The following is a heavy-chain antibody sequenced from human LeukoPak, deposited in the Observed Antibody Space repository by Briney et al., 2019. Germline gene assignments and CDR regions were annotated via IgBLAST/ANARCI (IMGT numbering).Heavy chain of an antibody. Sequence: PGGPLRLSCAASGFTFSSYSMNWVRQAPGKGLEWVSSISSSSSYTYYADSVQGRFTISRDNSKSTLCLQMNSLRAEDTAVYYCAKQLGYCSDGSCYFPYWGQGTLVTVSS. D-gene: IGHD2-15*01. CDR2: ISSSSSYT. J-gene: IGHJ4*02. V-gene: IGHV3-21*04. CDR1: GFTFSSYS. CDR3: AKQLGYCSDGSCYFPY.